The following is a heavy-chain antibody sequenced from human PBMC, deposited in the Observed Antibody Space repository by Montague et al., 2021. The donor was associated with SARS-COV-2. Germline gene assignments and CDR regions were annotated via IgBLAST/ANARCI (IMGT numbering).Heavy chain of an antibody. CDR1: GGSISSGSYY. J-gene: IGHJ6*02. CDR2: IYTSGST. CDR3: ASEQIVVVPAAPYYYYGMDV. D-gene: IGHD2-2*01. V-gene: IGHV4-61*02. Sequence: TLSLICTVSGGSISSGSYYWSWIRQPAGKGLEWIGRIYTSGSTNYNPSLKSRVTISVDTSKNRFSLKLSPVTAADTAVYYCASEQIVVVPAAPYYYYGMDVWGQGTTVTVSS.